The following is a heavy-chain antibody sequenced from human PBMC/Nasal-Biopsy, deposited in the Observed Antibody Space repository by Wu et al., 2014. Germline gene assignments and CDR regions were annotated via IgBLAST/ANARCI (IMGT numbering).Heavy chain of an antibody. Sequence: AVSGFTFSDHYMHWVRQAPGKGLEWVGRTRNKANSYTTEYAASVKGRFTISRDDSKNSLWLQMNSLRTEDTALYYCVRDGNWNDALDIWGQGTMVTVSS. CDR1: GFTFSDHY. V-gene: IGHV3-72*01. CDR2: TRNKANSYTT. D-gene: IGHD1-20*01. J-gene: IGHJ3*02. CDR3: VRDGNWNDALDI.